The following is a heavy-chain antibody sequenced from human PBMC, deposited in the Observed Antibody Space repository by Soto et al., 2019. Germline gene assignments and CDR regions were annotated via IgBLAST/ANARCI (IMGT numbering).Heavy chain of an antibody. V-gene: IGHV3-73*02. J-gene: IGHJ4*02. D-gene: IGHD3-10*01. CDR1: GFTFSGSA. CDR3: TLAGISRVRGVTKVDY. CDR2: IRSKANSYAT. Sequence: EVQLVESGGGLVQPGGSLKLSCAASGFTFSGSAMPWVRQASGKGLEWVCRIRSKANSYATAYAASVKGRFTISRDDSKNTTYLQMNSLKTEDTAVYDCTLAGISRVRGVTKVDYWGQGTLVTVSS.